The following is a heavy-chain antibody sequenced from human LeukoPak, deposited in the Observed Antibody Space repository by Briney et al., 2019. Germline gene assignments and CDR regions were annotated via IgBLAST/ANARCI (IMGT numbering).Heavy chain of an antibody. CDR3: ARLDGGGRGYFDY. D-gene: IGHD3-16*01. Sequence: SETLSLTCTVSGGSISTYRWNWIRQPPGKGLEWIGYIYDSGNTNYNPSLQSRVTISVDTSKNQFSLKLSSVTAADTAVYYCARLDGGGRGYFDYWGQGTLVTVSS. CDR2: IYDSGNT. CDR1: GGSISTYR. V-gene: IGHV4-59*08. J-gene: IGHJ4*02.